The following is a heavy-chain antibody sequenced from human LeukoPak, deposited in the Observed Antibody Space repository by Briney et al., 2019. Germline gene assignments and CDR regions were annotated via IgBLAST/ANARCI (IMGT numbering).Heavy chain of an antibody. CDR2: ISFSGDNS. CDR1: GFTFRDAA. V-gene: IGHV3-23*01. Sequence: GGSLRLSCAASGFTFRDAAMTWVRQAPGKGLEWVALISFSGDNSYYADSVKGRFSVSRDNSENTLSLQMNSLRVEDTARYYCAKDIQLSTWGLGTMVSVSS. CDR3: AKDIQLST. D-gene: IGHD5-24*01. J-gene: IGHJ3*01.